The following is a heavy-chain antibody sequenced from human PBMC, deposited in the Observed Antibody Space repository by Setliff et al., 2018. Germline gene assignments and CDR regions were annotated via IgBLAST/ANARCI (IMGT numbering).Heavy chain of an antibody. J-gene: IGHJ4*02. CDR1: GYTFTSYG. CDR2: ISAYNGNT. CDR3: ARAVGYCSGGSCYKGDDY. D-gene: IGHD2-15*01. Sequence: ASVKVSCKASGYTFTSYGISWVRQAPGQGLEWMGWISAYNGNTNYAQKLQGRVTMTTDTSTNTAYMEVRSLGSDDTAMYYCARAVGYCSGGSCYKGDDYWGQGNLVTVSS. V-gene: IGHV1-18*01.